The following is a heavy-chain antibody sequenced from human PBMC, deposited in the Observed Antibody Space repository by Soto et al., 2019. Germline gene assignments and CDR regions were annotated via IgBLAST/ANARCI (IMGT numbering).Heavy chain of an antibody. Sequence: HPGGSLRLSCATSGYTFSSFWISWVRQAPGKGLEWVANIKQDGSERYYADSVKGRFTISRDNAKNTLYLQMNSLRAEDTAVYYCASVGVYADYYYYGMDVWGQGTTVTVSS. V-gene: IGHV3-7*01. D-gene: IGHD2-8*01. CDR2: IKQDGSER. CDR1: GYTFSSFW. CDR3: ASVGVYADYYYYGMDV. J-gene: IGHJ6*02.